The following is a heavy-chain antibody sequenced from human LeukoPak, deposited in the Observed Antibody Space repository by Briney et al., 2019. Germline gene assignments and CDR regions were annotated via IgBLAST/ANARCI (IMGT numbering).Heavy chain of an antibody. CDR1: GGSFSGYY. J-gene: IGHJ6*03. CDR3: ARGQRWLQFSYYMDV. D-gene: IGHD5-24*01. Sequence: SETLSLTCAVYGGSFSGYYWSWIRQPPGKGLEWIGSIYYSGSTYYNPSLKSRVTISVDTSKNQFSLKLSSVTAADTAVYYCARGQRWLQFSYYMDVWGKGTTVTVSS. CDR2: IYYSGST. V-gene: IGHV4-34*01.